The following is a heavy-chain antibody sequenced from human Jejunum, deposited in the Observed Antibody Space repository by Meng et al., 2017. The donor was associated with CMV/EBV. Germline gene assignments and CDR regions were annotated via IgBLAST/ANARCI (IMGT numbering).Heavy chain of an antibody. V-gene: IGHV4-59*01. J-gene: IGHJ4*02. CDR1: SF. D-gene: IGHD2-21*01. CDR2: VSHDGGP. CDR3: ARDRHSDEITGYSLYFDF. Sequence: SFWRCFRPPPRHVLHCVGSVSHDGGPHRHPSLQRRVTTSVDRSKNQFSLKLRSVTAADTAVYYCARDRHSDEITGYSLYFDFWGPGMMVTVSS.